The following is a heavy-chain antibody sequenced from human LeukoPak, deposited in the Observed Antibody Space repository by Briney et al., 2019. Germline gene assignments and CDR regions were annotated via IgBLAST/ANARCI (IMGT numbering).Heavy chain of an antibody. J-gene: IGHJ4*02. CDR2: IFHSGST. CDR1: GGSIGSYY. CDR3: ARGRGGLAYFDF. Sequence: SETLSLTCTVSGGSIGSYYWSWIRQPPGKGLEWIGYIFHSGSTNYKSSLKSRVTISVDTSKNQFSLKLTSVTAADTAVYYCARGRGGLAYFDFWGQGTLVTVSS. D-gene: IGHD6-19*01. V-gene: IGHV4-59*01.